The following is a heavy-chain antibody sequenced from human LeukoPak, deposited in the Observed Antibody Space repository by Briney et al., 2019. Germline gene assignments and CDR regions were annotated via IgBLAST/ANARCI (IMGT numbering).Heavy chain of an antibody. CDR2: ICSSSIYI. CDR1: GFTFSSYS. D-gene: IGHD3-22*01. V-gene: IGHV3-21*01. J-gene: IGHJ4*02. Sequence: GGSLRLSCAASGFTFSSYSMNWVRQAPGKGLEWVSSICSSSIYIYYADSVKGRFTISRANAKNSLYLQMNSLRAEDTAVYYCARGGHNYYDSSGYRYCFDYWGQGTLVTVSS. CDR3: ARGGHNYYDSSGYRYCFDY.